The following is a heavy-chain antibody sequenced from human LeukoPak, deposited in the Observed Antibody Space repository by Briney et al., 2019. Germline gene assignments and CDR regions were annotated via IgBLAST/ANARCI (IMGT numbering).Heavy chain of an antibody. V-gene: IGHV3-15*01. CDR3: ARETINRYEILTGCDY. Sequence: GGSLRLSCAASGFTFSNAWMSWVRQAPGKGLEWVGRIKSKTDGGTTDYAAPVKGRFTISRDDSKNTLYLQMNSLRAEDTAVYYCARETINRYEILTGCDYWGQGTLVTVSS. CDR1: GFTFSNAW. J-gene: IGHJ4*02. D-gene: IGHD3-9*01. CDR2: IKSKTDGGTT.